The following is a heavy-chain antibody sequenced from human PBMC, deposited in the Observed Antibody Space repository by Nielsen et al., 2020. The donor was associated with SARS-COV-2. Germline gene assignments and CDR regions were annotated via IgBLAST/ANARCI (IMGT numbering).Heavy chain of an antibody. V-gene: IGHV5-51*01. CDR2: IYPGDSDT. CDR1: GYSFTSYW. D-gene: IGHD1-26*01. J-gene: IGHJ3*01. Sequence: GGSLRLSCKGSGYSFTSYWIGWVRQMPGKGLEWMGIIYPGDSDTRYSPSFQGQVTISADKSISTAYLQWSSLKASDTAMYYCARPLVGLTPLDAFDAWGQGTMVTVSS. CDR3: ARPLVGLTPLDAFDA.